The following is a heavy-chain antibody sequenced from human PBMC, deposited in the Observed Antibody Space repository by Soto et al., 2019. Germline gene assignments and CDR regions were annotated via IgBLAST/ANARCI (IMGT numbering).Heavy chain of an antibody. Sequence: QVTLKESGPVLVKPTETLTLRCTASGLSITDSEMGVSWIRQPPGQPLEWLTHIDSSVEKSYRPFMKSRLAISKDTSKSQIVLTMTNMDPADTATYYCARRHLAVAVSPWFDPWGQGIPVTVSS. CDR1: GLSITDSEMG. V-gene: IGHV2-26*01. CDR2: IDSSVEK. CDR3: ARRHLAVAVSPWFDP. D-gene: IGHD6-19*01. J-gene: IGHJ5*02.